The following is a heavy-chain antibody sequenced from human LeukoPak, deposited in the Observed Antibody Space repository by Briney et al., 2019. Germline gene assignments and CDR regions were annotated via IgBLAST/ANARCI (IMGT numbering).Heavy chain of an antibody. Sequence: PGGSLRLSCAASGFTFSSYWMHWVRQAPGKGLVWVSRINSDGSSTSYADSVKGRFTISRDNAKNTPYLQMSSLRAEDTAVYYCAKAIHSSSSGVVDYWGQGTLVTVSS. J-gene: IGHJ4*02. V-gene: IGHV3-74*01. CDR3: AKAIHSSSSGVVDY. CDR2: INSDGSST. D-gene: IGHD6-6*01. CDR1: GFTFSSYW.